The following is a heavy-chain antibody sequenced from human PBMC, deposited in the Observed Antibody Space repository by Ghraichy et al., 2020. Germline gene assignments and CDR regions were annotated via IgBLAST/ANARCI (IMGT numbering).Heavy chain of an antibody. Sequence: GGSLRLSCAASGFTFSSYGMHWVRQAPGKGLEWVAVISYDGSNKYYADSVKGRFTISRDNSKNTLYLQMNSLRAEDTAVYYCTTDRPLGSYWGQGTLVTVSS. CDR2: ISYDGSNK. CDR3: TTDRPLGSY. D-gene: IGHD3-10*01. CDR1: GFTFSSYG. V-gene: IGHV3-30*03. J-gene: IGHJ4*02.